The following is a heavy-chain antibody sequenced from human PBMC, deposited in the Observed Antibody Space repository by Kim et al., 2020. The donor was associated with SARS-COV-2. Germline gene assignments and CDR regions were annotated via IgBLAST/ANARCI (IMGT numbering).Heavy chain of an antibody. Sequence: GGSLRLSCTASGFTFGDYAMSWFRQAPGKGLEWVGFIRSKAYGGTTEYAASVKGRFTISRDDSKSIAYLQMNSLKTEDTAVYYCTREGITIFGVVISFDYWGQGTLVTVSS. CDR3: TREGITIFGVVISFDY. CDR2: IRSKAYGGTT. V-gene: IGHV3-49*03. CDR1: GFTFGDYA. D-gene: IGHD3-3*01. J-gene: IGHJ4*02.